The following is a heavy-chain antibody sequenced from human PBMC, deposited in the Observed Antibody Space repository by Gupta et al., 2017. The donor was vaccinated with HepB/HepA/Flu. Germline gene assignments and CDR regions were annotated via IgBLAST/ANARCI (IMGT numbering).Heavy chain of an antibody. CDR3: ARDVKYCSSTSCYYYFDY. CDR2: INPNSGGT. J-gene: IGHJ4*02. V-gene: IGHV1-2*02. D-gene: IGHD2-2*01. CDR1: GYTFTGYY. Sequence: QVQLVQSGAEVKKPGASVKVSCKASGYTFTGYYMHWVRQATGQGLEWMGWINPNSGGTNYAQKFQGRVTMTRDTSISTAYMELSRLRSDDTAVYYCARDVKYCSSTSCYYYFDYWGQGTLVTVSS.